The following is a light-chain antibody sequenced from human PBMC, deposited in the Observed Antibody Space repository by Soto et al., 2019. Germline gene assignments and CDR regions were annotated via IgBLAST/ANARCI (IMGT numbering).Light chain of an antibody. J-gene: IGLJ1*01. CDR2: DTS. CDR1: TGAVTSGHY. Sequence: QAVVTQEPSLTVSPGGTVTLTCGSSTGAVTSGHYPYWFQQQPGQPPKTLIYDTSYKHFWAPARFSGSLLGGKAALTLSGAQPEDEAEYYCLLSYGGADVFGTGTKVTVL. CDR3: LLSYGGADV. V-gene: IGLV7-46*01.